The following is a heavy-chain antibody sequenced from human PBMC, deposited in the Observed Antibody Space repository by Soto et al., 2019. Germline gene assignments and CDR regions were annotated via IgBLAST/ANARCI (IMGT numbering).Heavy chain of an antibody. V-gene: IGHV4-31*03. CDR2: IYYSGST. CDR3: AREPDV. J-gene: IGHJ6*02. CDR1: GGSISSGGYY. Sequence: QVQLQESGPGLVKPSQTLSLTCTVSGGSISSGGYYWSWIRQHPGKGLEWIGYIYYSGSTYYNPYPKLRTTISVDTSKYPLSLKLRSVTAADTAVYSCAREPDVWGQGTTVTVSS.